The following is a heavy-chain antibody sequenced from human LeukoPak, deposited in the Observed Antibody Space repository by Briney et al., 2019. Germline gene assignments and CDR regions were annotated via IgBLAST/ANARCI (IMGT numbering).Heavy chain of an antibody. D-gene: IGHD2-21*02. J-gene: IGHJ2*01. V-gene: IGHV4-39*01. CDR3: ARHFPSLLRIVVVTSDWYFDF. CDR2: LYYTGSN. CDR1: GGSISSPNYY. Sequence: SETLSLTCTVSGGSISSPNYYWGWIRQTPGKGLDSIGSLYYTGSNSYNPSLRSRVTISVDTPNNQFSLKLSSVTAADTAVYYCARHFPSLLRIVVVTSDWYFDFWGRGALVTVSS.